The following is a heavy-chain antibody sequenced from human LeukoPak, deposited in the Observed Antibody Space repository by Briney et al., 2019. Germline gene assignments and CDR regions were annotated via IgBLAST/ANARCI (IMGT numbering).Heavy chain of an antibody. CDR2: VFPIFGTA. CDR3: ARRRFPLQRSSRPVYFDY. Sequence: GASVKVSCKASGGTFSSYAISGVRQAPGQGLEWVGGVFPIFGTANYAQKFQGRVTITADKSTSTAYMELSSLRSEDTAVYYCARRRFPLQRSSRPVYFDYWGPGTLVTVSS. CDR1: GGTFSSYA. J-gene: IGHJ4*02. V-gene: IGHV1-69*06. D-gene: IGHD2-2*01.